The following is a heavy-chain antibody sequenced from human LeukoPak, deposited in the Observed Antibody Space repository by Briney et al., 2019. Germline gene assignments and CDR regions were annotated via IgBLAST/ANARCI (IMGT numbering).Heavy chain of an antibody. CDR1: GFTFSDYY. CDR3: ARDDYSRSYSAYYYYYYMDV. J-gene: IGHJ6*03. V-gene: IGHV3-11*01. Sequence: GGSLRLSCAASGFTFSDYYMSWIRQAPGKGLEWVSYISSSGSTIYYADSVKGRFTISRDNANNSLYLQMSSLRPEATALYYCARDDYSRSYSAYYYYYYMDVWGKGTTVTVSS. D-gene: IGHD1-26*01. CDR2: ISSSGSTI.